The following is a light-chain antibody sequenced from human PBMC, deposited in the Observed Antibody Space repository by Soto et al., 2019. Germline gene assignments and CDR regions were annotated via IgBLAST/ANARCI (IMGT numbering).Light chain of an antibody. V-gene: IGLV2-11*01. CDR3: CSYAGSYSYV. CDR1: SSDVGGYNY. CDR2: DVS. Sequence: QSALTQPRSVSGSPGQSVTISCTGTSSDVGGYNYVSWYQQHPGKAPKLMIYDVSKRPSGVPDRFSGSKSGNTASLTISGLQYEDEDDYFCCSYAGSYSYVFGTGTKLTVL. J-gene: IGLJ1*01.